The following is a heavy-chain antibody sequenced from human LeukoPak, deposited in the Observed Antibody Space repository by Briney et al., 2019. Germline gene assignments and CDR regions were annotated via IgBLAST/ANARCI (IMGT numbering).Heavy chain of an antibody. V-gene: IGHV3-30-3*01. CDR1: GFTFSSYA. D-gene: IGHD6-13*01. CDR3: ARDDGSSWYPSFDS. J-gene: IGHJ4*02. Sequence: GGSLRLSCAASGFTFSSYAMHWVRQAPAKGLEWWAVISYDGSNKYYADSVKGRFTISRDNSKNTLYLQMDSLRADDTAVYYCARDDGSSWYPSFDSWGQGTLVTVSS. CDR2: ISYDGSNK.